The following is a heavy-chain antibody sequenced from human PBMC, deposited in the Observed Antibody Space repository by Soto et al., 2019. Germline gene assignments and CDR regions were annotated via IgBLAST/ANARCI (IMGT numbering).Heavy chain of an antibody. CDR1: GGSISSGGYY. V-gene: IGHV4-31*03. D-gene: IGHD6-6*01. CDR3: ARRKGELGSRVDP. J-gene: IGHJ5*02. CDR2: IYYSGST. Sequence: SETLSLTCTVSGGSISSGGYYWSWIRQHPGKGLEWIGYIYYSGSTYYNPSLKSRVTISVDTSKNQFSLKLSSVTAADTAVYYCARRKGELGSRVDPWGQGTLVTLSS.